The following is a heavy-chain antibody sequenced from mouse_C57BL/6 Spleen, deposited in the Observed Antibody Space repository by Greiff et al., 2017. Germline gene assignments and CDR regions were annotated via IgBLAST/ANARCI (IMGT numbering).Heavy chain of an antibody. CDR1: GFTFTSYW. CDR3: ARRDEQALDY. V-gene: IGHV1-69*01. Sequence: QVQLQQPGAELVMPGASVKLSCKASGFTFTSYWMHWVKQRPGQGLEWIGEIDPSDSYTNYNQKFKGKSTLTVDKSSSTAYMQLSRLTSEDSAVYYCARRDEQALDYWGQGTTLTVSS. J-gene: IGHJ2*01. CDR2: IDPSDSYT.